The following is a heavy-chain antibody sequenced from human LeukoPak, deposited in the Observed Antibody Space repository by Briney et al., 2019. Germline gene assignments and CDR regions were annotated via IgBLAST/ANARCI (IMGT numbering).Heavy chain of an antibody. D-gene: IGHD6-13*01. CDR2: IYYSGST. V-gene: IGHV4-39*07. CDR3: ARVEIPGIAATGFDP. J-gene: IGHJ5*02. Sequence: SETLSLTCTVSGGSISSSSYYWGWIRQPPGKGLEWIGSIYYSGSTYYNPSLKSRVTISVDTSKNQFSLKLSSVTAADTAVYYCARVEIPGIAATGFDPWGQGTLVTVSS. CDR1: GGSISSSSYY.